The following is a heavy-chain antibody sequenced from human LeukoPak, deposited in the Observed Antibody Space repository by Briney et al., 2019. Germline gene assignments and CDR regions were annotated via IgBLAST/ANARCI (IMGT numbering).Heavy chain of an antibody. D-gene: IGHD5-24*01. CDR3: ARGETWFDP. CDR1: GGSISSGNYY. V-gene: IGHV4-30-4*08. CDR2: IYYTGST. J-gene: IGHJ5*02. Sequence: SQTLSLTCTVSGGSISSGNYYWTWIRQPPGKGLEWIGYIYYTGSTYYNPSLKSRVTISVDASKNQFSLNLSSVTAADTAVYYCARGETWFDPWGQGTLVTVSS.